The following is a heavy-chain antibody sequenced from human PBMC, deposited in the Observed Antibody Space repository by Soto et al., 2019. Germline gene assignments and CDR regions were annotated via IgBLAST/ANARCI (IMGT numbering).Heavy chain of an antibody. V-gene: IGHV3-30-3*01. CDR2: ISYDGSNK. Sequence: QVQLVESGGGVVQPGRSLRLSCAASGFTFSSYAMHWVRQAPGKGLEWVAVISYDGSNKYYADSVKGRFTISRDNSKKTLYLQKNSLRAEDRAVYYCAREGGFLEWLTFDYWGQGTLVTVSS. CDR1: GFTFSSYA. CDR3: AREGGFLEWLTFDY. J-gene: IGHJ4*02. D-gene: IGHD3-3*01.